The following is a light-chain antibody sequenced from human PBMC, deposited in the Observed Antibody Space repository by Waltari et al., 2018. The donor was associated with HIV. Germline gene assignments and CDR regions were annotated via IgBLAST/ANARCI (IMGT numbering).Light chain of an antibody. CDR2: RDN. V-gene: IGLV1-47*01. Sequence: QSVLTQPPSVSGTPGQRVTISCSGSTSNLGSNYVYWYQQLPETAPKPLIYRDNQRPSGVPDRFSGSKSGTSASLAINGLRSEDEADYYCAAWDDTLSGQGVFGGGTKLTVL. CDR3: AAWDDTLSGQGV. CDR1: TSNLGSNY. J-gene: IGLJ2*01.